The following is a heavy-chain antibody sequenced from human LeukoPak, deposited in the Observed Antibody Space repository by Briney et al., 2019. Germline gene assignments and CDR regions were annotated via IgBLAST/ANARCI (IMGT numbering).Heavy chain of an antibody. V-gene: IGHV1-2*02. CDR1: GYTFTSYY. D-gene: IGHD3-22*01. J-gene: IGHJ4*02. CDR3: ARVYYYYDSSGILTLYFDY. CDR2: VNPTSGGT. Sequence: ASVKVSRKTSGYTFTSYYMHWVRQAPGQGLEWMGWVNPTSGGTNYAQKFQGRVTMTRDRSISTAYMELSRLRSDDTAEYYCARVYYYYDSSGILTLYFDYWGQGTLVTVSS.